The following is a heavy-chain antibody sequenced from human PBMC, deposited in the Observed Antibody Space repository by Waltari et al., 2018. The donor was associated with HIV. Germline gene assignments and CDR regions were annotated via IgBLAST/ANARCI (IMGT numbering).Heavy chain of an antibody. CDR3: GKDAGRAADVFDL. V-gene: IGHV3-23*01. Sequence: QRLVSGGGLVEPGRSLRLSCSASRFLCTYFAMDWVRQGPGKGLEWVSAIRGGGETFYADSVKSRFTITRDNSKNTRYLQMNSLRADDAAVYYCGKDAGRAADVFDLWGQGTMVTVSS. CDR1: RFLCTYFA. J-gene: IGHJ3*01. CDR2: IRGGGET.